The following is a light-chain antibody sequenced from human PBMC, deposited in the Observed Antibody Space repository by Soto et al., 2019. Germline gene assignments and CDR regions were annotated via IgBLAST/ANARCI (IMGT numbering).Light chain of an antibody. CDR3: TSFTSASTQV. Sequence: QSALTQPASVSGSPGQSITISCTGTSSDVGAYNYVSWYQQHPGKAPKLMIYDVSNRPSGVSNRFSGSKSGNTASLTISRLQAEDEADYYCTSFTSASTQVFGGGTKLTVL. CDR2: DVS. CDR1: SSDVGAYNY. V-gene: IGLV2-14*01. J-gene: IGLJ2*01.